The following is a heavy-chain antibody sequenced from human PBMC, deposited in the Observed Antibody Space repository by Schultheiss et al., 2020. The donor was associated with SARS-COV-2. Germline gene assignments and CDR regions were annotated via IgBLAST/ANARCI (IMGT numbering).Heavy chain of an antibody. CDR3: AKAIYPRSHGPSVAEGGKGGFDY. CDR1: GFTFSSYE. CDR2: ISSSSSYI. V-gene: IGHV3-21*05. D-gene: IGHD3-16*01. J-gene: IGHJ4*02. Sequence: GGSLRLSCAASGFTFSSYEMNWVRQAPGKGLEWVSYISSSSSYIYYADSVKGRFTISRDNAKNSLYLQMNSLRAEDTAVYYCAKAIYPRSHGPSVAEGGKGGFDYWGQGTLVTVSS.